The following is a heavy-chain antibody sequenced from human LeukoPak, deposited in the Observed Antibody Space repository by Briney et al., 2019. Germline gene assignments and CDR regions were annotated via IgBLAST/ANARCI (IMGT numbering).Heavy chain of an antibody. CDR2: INTDTGNP. V-gene: IGHV7-4-1*02. Sequence: ASVKVSCKASGYTFTSYGISWVRQAPGQGLEWMGWINTDTGNPTYAQGFTGRFVFSLDTSVSTAYLQISSLKAEDTAVYYCARTHQPLGGLSFPDSWGQGTLVTVSS. D-gene: IGHD3-16*02. J-gene: IGHJ5*01. CDR3: ARTHQPLGGLSFPDS. CDR1: GYTFTSYG.